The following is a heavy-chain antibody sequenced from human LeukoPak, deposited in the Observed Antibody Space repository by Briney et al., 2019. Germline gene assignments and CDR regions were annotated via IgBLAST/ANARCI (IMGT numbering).Heavy chain of an antibody. D-gene: IGHD2-15*01. J-gene: IGHJ4*02. CDR2: ISGSGGST. CDR1: GFTFSSYG. Sequence: PGGSLRLSCAASGFTFSSYGMSWVRQAPGKGLEWVSAISGSGGSTYYADSVKGRFTISRDTSRSTLYLQMNGLRAEDAAVYYCAKAPVTSCRGAFCYPFDYWGQGTLVTVSS. V-gene: IGHV3-23*01. CDR3: AKAPVTSCRGAFCYPFDY.